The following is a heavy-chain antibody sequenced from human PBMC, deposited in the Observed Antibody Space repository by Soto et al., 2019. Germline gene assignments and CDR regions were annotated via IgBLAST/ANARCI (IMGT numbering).Heavy chain of an antibody. J-gene: IGHJ4*02. CDR1: GGSIRSSSYY. CDR2: IYYSGST. CDR3: ARRGSGSYSDY. V-gene: IGHV4-39*01. D-gene: IGHD3-10*01. Sequence: PSETLSLTCTVSGGSIRSSSYYWGWIRQPPGKGLEWIGSIYYSGSTYYNPSLKSRVTISVDTSKNQFSLKLSSVTAADTAVYYCARRGSGSYSDYWGQGTLVTVSS.